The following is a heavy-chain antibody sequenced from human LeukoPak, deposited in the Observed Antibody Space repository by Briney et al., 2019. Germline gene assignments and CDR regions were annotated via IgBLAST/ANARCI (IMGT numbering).Heavy chain of an antibody. CDR1: GYTLTELS. J-gene: IGHJ4*02. V-gene: IGHV1-24*01. Sequence: GASVKVSCRVSGYTLTELSMHWVRQAPGKGLEWMGGFDPEDGETIYAQKFQGRVTMTEDTSTDTAYMELSSLRSENTAVYYCATGFWGSLETDYWGQGTLVTVSS. CDR3: ATGFWGSLETDY. CDR2: FDPEDGET. D-gene: IGHD3-16*02.